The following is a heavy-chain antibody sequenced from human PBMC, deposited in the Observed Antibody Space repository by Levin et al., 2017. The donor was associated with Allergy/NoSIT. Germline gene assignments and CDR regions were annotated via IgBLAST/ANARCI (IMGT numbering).Heavy chain of an antibody. D-gene: IGHD3-16*01. V-gene: IGHV4-39*01. CDR3: ARQSRRGGGFDY. CDR1: GGSISSSSYY. J-gene: IGHJ4*02. Sequence: SETLSLTCTVSGGSISSSSYYWGWIRQPPGKGLEWIGSIYYSGSTYYNPSLKSRVTISVDTSKNQFSLKLSSVTAADTAVYYCARQSRRGGGFDYWGQGTLVTVSS. CDR2: IYYSGST.